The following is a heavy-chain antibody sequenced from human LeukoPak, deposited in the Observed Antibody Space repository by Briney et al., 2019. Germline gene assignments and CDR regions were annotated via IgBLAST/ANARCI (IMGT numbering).Heavy chain of an antibody. Sequence: GGSLRLSCAASGFTFSSYAMSWVRQAPGKGLEWVSYISSSGSTIYYADSVKGRFTISRDNAKNSLYLQMNSLRAEDTAVYYCARGPIMITFGGVIGDWGQGTLVTVSS. CDR3: ARGPIMITFGGVIGD. J-gene: IGHJ4*02. CDR1: GFTFSSYA. CDR2: ISSSGSTI. D-gene: IGHD3-16*01. V-gene: IGHV3-48*04.